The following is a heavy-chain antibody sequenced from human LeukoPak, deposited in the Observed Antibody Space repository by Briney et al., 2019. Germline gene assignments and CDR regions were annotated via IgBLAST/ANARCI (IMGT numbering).Heavy chain of an antibody. CDR3: ARALYYYDGIDY. CDR1: GGSISTYY. J-gene: IGHJ4*02. D-gene: IGHD3-22*01. V-gene: IGHV4-59*01. CDR2: IYYSGTT. Sequence: SETLSLTCNVSGGSISTYYWSWIRQPPGKGLEWIGNIYYSGTTNYNPSLKSRVTISIDTSKTQFSLNLTSLTAADTAVYYCARALYYYDGIDYWGQGTLVTVSS.